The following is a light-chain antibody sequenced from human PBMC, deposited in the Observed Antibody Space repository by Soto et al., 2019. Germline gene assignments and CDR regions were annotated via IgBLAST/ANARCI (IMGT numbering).Light chain of an antibody. Sequence: DIQMTQSPSSLSASVGDRVTITCRASQSISSYLNWYQQKPGKAPKLMIYAASSLQSGVPSRFSGSGSGTEFTLTISSLQPEDFATYYCQQSYSTLRTFCQVTKVEIK. CDR2: AAS. J-gene: IGKJ1*01. CDR1: QSISSY. V-gene: IGKV1-39*01. CDR3: QQSYSTLRT.